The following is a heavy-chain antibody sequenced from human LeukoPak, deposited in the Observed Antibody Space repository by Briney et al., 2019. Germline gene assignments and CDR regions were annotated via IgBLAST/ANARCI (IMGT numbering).Heavy chain of an antibody. Sequence: GSSVKVSCKASGGTFSSYAISWVRQAPGQGLEWMGGIIPIFGTANHAQKFQGRVTITADKSTSTAYMELSSLRSDDTAVYYCAREVRGSGWYSLYYYYYMDVWGKGTTVTISS. CDR2: IIPIFGTA. J-gene: IGHJ6*03. V-gene: IGHV1-69*06. CDR1: GGTFSSYA. CDR3: AREVRGSGWYSLYYYYYMDV. D-gene: IGHD6-19*01.